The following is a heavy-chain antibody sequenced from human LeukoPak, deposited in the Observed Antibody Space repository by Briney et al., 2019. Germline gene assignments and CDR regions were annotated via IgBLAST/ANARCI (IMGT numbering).Heavy chain of an antibody. CDR3: ARDRRAPYYGFRSGYIDHYYMDV. Sequence: GGSLRLSCAASEFTFNNYWMSWVRQAPGKGLEWVASIKQDGSEKYYVDSVKGRFTISRDNAKNSPYLQMNSLRAEDTAVYYCARDRRAPYYGFRSGYIDHYYMDVWGKGTTVTVSS. J-gene: IGHJ6*03. V-gene: IGHV3-7*01. CDR1: EFTFNNYW. CDR2: IKQDGSEK. D-gene: IGHD3-3*01.